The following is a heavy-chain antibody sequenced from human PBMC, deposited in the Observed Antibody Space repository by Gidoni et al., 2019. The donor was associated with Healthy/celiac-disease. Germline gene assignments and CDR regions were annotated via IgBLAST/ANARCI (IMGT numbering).Heavy chain of an antibody. CDR1: GFTFSSYA. J-gene: IGHJ6*02. CDR2: ISYDGSNK. Sequence: QVQLVESGGGVVQPGRSLRLSCAASGFTFSSYALHWVRQAPGKGLEWVAVISYDGSNKYYADSVKGRFTISRDNSKNTLYLQMNSLRAEDTAVYYCARGDATDIVVVPAGGMDVWGQGTTVTVSS. CDR3: ARGDATDIVVVPAGGMDV. V-gene: IGHV3-30*01. D-gene: IGHD2-2*01.